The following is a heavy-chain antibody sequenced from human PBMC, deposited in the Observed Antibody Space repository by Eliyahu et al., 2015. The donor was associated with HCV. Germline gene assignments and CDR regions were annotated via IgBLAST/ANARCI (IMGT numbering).Heavy chain of an antibody. Sequence: EVQLVESGGGLVKPGGSLRLSCAASGFTFSSYSMNWVRQAPGKGLEWVSSISSSSSYIYYADSVKGRFTISRDNAKNSLYLQMNSLRAEDTAVYYCARAGAAMGNAFDIWGQGTMVTVSS. CDR3: ARAGAAMGNAFDI. J-gene: IGHJ3*02. CDR2: ISSSSSYI. V-gene: IGHV3-21*01. D-gene: IGHD5-18*01. CDR1: GFTFSSYS.